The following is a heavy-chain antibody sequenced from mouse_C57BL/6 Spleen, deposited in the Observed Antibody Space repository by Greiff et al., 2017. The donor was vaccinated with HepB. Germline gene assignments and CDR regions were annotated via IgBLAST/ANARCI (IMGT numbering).Heavy chain of an antibody. CDR1: GYSITSGYY. CDR3: ARRPLLYYYAMDY. J-gene: IGHJ4*01. CDR2: ISYDGSN. V-gene: IGHV3-6*01. D-gene: IGHD2-1*01. Sequence: EVKLVESGPGLVKPSQSLSLTCSVTGYSITSGYYWNWIRQFPGNKLEWMGYISYDGSNNYNPSLKNRISITRDTSKNQFFLKLNSVTTEDTATYYCARRPLLYYYAMDYWGQGTSVTVSS.